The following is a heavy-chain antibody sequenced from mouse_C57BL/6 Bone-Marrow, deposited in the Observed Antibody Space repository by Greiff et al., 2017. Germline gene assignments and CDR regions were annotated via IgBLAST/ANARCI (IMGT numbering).Heavy chain of an antibody. CDR3: AKGYGSSFYWYFDV. D-gene: IGHD1-1*01. CDR2: INPNYGTT. J-gene: IGHJ1*03. CDR1: GYSFTDYN. Sequence: EVKLVESGPELVKPGASVKISCKASGYSFTDYNMNWVKQSNGKSLEWIGVINPNYGTTSYNQKFKGKATLTVDQSSSTAYMQLNSLTSEDSAVYYCAKGYGSSFYWYFDVWGTGTTVTVSS. V-gene: IGHV1-39*01.